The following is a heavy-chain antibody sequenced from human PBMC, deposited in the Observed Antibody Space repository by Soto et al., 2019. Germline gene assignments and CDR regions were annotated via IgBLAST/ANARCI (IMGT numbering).Heavy chain of an antibody. V-gene: IGHV4-61*01. D-gene: IGHD3-22*01. CDR2: IYYTGSA. CDR1: GDAISSGSYY. J-gene: IGHJ4*02. CDR3: ASLDSSGQLEY. Sequence: QVQLQESGPGLVKPAETLSLTCTVSGDAISSGSYYWIWIRQPPGKGLELLGFIYYTGSANYNASLRSRVTISVDTSKNPFSLRLNSLTAADTATYFCASLDSSGQLEYWGQGSLVIVST.